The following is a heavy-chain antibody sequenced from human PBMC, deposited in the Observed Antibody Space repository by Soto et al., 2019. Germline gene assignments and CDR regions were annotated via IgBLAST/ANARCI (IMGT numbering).Heavy chain of an antibody. D-gene: IGHD2-15*01. V-gene: IGHV3-30*18. Sequence: GGSLRLSCAASGFIFSSYGMHWVRQAPGKGLEWVAFISYDGSEKFYADSVKGRFTISRDNSMNTLYLQMNSLRPGDAAVYSCAKDGRHCTVGSCYGLGYMDVWGKGTTVTVSS. J-gene: IGHJ6*03. CDR2: ISYDGSEK. CDR1: GFIFSSYG. CDR3: AKDGRHCTVGSCYGLGYMDV.